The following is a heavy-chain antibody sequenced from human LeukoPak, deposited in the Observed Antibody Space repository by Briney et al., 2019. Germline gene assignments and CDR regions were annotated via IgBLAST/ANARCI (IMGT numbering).Heavy chain of an antibody. D-gene: IGHD1-1*01. V-gene: IGHV4-59*01. CDR3: ASRNWNSAIDY. J-gene: IGHJ4*02. CDR2: IYYSGST. CDR1: GGSISSYY. Sequence: SETLSLTCTASGGSISSYYWSWIRQPPGKGLEWIGYIYYSGSTNYNPSLKSRVTISVDTSKNQFSLKLISVTAADTAVYYCASRNWNSAIDYWGQGTLVTVSS.